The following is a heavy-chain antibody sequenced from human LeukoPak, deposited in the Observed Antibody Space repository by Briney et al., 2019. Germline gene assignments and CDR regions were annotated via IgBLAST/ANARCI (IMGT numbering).Heavy chain of an antibody. D-gene: IGHD6-13*01. CDR1: GYTFIYYG. Sequence: GASVKVSCKTFGYTFIYYGVSWLRQVPGQGLEWLGWLSVTTGSTTYAQKVQGRVTMTAEKSTGTVYMELRSLRADDTAVYYCPRDRAPAGIQFGYWGQGTLVTVSS. CDR3: PRDRAPAGIQFGY. CDR2: LSVTTGST. J-gene: IGHJ4*02. V-gene: IGHV1-18*01.